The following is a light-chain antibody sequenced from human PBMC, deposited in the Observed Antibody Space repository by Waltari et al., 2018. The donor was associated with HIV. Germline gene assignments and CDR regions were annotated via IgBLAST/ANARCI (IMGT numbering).Light chain of an antibody. CDR2: KDN. V-gene: IGLV3-25*03. J-gene: IGLJ2*01. CDR1: ALSRHF. CDR3: QSGHNSDSI. Sequence: SYELTQALSVSVSPGQTAKTTCSGDALSRHFAFWYQQKSCQAHRMMIFKDNERPSGIPARFSASSSGSTSTLTISGVQAEDEADYYCQSGHNSDSIFGGGTKLTVL.